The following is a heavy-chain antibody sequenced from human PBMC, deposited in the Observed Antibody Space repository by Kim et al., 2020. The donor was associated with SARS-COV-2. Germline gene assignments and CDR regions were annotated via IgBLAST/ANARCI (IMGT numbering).Heavy chain of an antibody. V-gene: IGHV3-23*01. J-gene: IGHJ4*02. Sequence: DSVKGQFTIARDNSKNTLYLQMNSLRAEDAAVYYCAKSIVVVPAAYFDYWGRGTLVTVSS. D-gene: IGHD2-2*01. CDR3: AKSIVVVPAAYFDY.